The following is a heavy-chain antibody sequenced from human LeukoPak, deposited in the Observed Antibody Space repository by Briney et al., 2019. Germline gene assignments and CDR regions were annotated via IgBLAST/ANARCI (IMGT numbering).Heavy chain of an antibody. CDR1: GYSFTSYW. CDR2: IYPGDSDT. V-gene: IGHV5-51*01. CDR3: ARLRLAALPVPNYFDY. D-gene: IGHD1-26*01. J-gene: IGHJ4*02. Sequence: GESLKISCKGSGYSFTSYWIGWVRQMPGKGLEWMGIIYPGDSDTRYSPSFQGQVTISADKSISTAYLQWSSLKASGTAMYYCARLRLAALPVPNYFDYWGQGTLVTVSS.